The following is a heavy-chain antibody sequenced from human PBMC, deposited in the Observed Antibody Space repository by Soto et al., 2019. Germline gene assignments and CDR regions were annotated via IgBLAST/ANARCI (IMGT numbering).Heavy chain of an antibody. CDR1: GDRVSSNSAA. Sequence: SQTLSLTCAISGDRVSSNSAAWHWIRQSPSRGLEWLGRTYYRSKWYNDYAVSVKSRITINPDTSKNQFSLQLNSVTPEDTAVYYCARCSTVTTTVGYGMDVWGQGTTVTVSS. V-gene: IGHV6-1*01. CDR2: TYYRSKWYN. D-gene: IGHD4-17*01. J-gene: IGHJ6*02. CDR3: ARCSTVTTTVGYGMDV.